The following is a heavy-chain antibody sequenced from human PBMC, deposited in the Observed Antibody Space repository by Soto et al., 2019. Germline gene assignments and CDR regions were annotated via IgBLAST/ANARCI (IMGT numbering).Heavy chain of an antibody. Sequence: PSETLSLTCTVSGGSISSGDYYCSWIRQPPGKGLEWIGYIYYSGSTYYNPSLKSRVTISVDTSKNQFSLKLSSVTAADTAVYYCARAIVLMVYAPVGYGMDVWGQGTTVTVSS. CDR1: GGSISSGDYY. D-gene: IGHD2-8*01. CDR2: IYYSGST. J-gene: IGHJ6*02. V-gene: IGHV4-30-4*01. CDR3: ARAIVLMVYAPVGYGMDV.